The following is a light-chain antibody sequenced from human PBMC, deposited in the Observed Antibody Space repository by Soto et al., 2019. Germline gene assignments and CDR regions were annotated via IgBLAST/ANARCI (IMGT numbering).Light chain of an antibody. CDR1: SSDVGGYDY. Sequence: QSALTQPASVSGSPGQSITISCTGTSSDVGGYDYVSWYQYHPGKPPKLMIYDVTNRPSGVSNRFSGSKSGNTASLTISGLQAEDEADYYCCSYTTSSTLHVVFGGGTQLTVL. CDR3: CSYTTSSTLHVV. CDR2: DVT. V-gene: IGLV2-14*03. J-gene: IGLJ2*01.